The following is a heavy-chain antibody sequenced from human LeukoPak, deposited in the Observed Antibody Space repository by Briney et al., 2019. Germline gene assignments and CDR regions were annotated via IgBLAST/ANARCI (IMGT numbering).Heavy chain of an antibody. J-gene: IGHJ6*03. CDR2: INHSGST. Sequence: SETLSLTCAVYGGSFSGYYWSWIRQPPGKGLEWIGEINHSGSTNYNPSLKSRVTISVDTSKNQFSLKLSSVTAADTAVYYCARRLTVTHLVYYYYYYMDVWGKGTTVTISS. V-gene: IGHV4-34*01. D-gene: IGHD4-11*01. CDR1: GGSFSGYY. CDR3: ARRLTVTHLVYYYYYYMDV.